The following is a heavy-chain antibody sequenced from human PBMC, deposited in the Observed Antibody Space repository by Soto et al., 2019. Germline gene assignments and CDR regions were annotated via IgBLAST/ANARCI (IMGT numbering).Heavy chain of an antibody. Sequence: SETLSLTCTVSGGSISSNYWTWIRQPPGKGLEWIGYVYNSGSTNYNPSLKSRVTISEDTSESQFSLKVNSMTAADTAVYYCARYRREAVAGYTLDNWGQGILVTVSS. CDR1: GGSISSNY. V-gene: IGHV4-59*01. CDR2: VYNSGST. J-gene: IGHJ4*02. D-gene: IGHD6-13*01. CDR3: ARYRREAVAGYTLDN.